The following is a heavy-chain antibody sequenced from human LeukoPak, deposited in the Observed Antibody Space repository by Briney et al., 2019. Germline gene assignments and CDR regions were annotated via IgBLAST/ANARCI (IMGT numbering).Heavy chain of an antibody. D-gene: IGHD3-22*01. CDR2: INEDGSEK. J-gene: IGHJ4*02. Sequence: GGSLRLSCAASGFTFSTSWMNWVRQAPGKGLEWVASINEDGSEKYYVDSVKGRLTVSRDNAKNSLYLQMNSLRAEDTAVYYCARVGRSDYDSSGYYLWYFDYWGQGTLVTVSS. CDR3: ARVGRSDYDSSGYYLWYFDY. CDR1: GFTFSTSW. V-gene: IGHV3-7*01.